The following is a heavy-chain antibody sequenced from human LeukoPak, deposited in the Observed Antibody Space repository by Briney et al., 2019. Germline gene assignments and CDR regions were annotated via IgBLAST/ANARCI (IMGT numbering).Heavy chain of an antibody. CDR2: MSWKSVSI. V-gene: IGHV3-9*01. Sequence: GRSLRLSCAASVFTFDDYAMHWVRHAPGKGVEGGSRMSWKSVSIAYADSVKGRFHIYRDNAKTSLYLNMNSLRSEDKAVYYCARDPGEVTAIPITHQSYYYYGMDVWGQGTTVTVSS. J-gene: IGHJ6*02. D-gene: IGHD2-21*02. CDR1: VFTFDDYA. CDR3: ARDPGEVTAIPITHQSYYYYGMDV.